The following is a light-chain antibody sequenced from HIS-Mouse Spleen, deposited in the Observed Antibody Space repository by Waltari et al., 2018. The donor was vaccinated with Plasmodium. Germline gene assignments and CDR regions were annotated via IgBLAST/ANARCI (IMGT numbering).Light chain of an antibody. CDR3: SSYAGSNNLV. CDR2: EVS. V-gene: IGLV2-8*01. Sequence: QSALTQPPSASGSPGQSVTISCPGTSSDVGGYNYVSWYQQHPGKAPTLMIYEVSKPPAGVPDRFSGSKSGNTASLTVSGLQAEDEADYYCSSYAGSNNLVFGGGTKLTVL. J-gene: IGLJ2*01. CDR1: SSDVGGYNY.